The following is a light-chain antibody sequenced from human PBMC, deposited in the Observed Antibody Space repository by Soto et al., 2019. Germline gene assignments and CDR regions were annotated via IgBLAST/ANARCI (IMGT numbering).Light chain of an antibody. V-gene: IGLV2-8*01. J-gene: IGLJ2*01. Sequence: QSALIQPPSASGSPGQSVTISCTGMSSDVGGYNYVSWYQQHPGKAPKLMIYEVSKRPSGVPDRFSGSKSGNTASLTVSGLQAEDEADYYCSSYAGANSVVFGGGTKLTVL. CDR2: EVS. CDR1: SSDVGGYNY. CDR3: SSYAGANSVV.